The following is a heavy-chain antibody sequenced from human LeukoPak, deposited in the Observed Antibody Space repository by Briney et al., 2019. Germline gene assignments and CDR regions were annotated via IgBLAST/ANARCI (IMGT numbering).Heavy chain of an antibody. D-gene: IGHD5-12*01. CDR2: INPNSGGT. V-gene: IGHV1-2*02. CDR1: GYTFTGYY. Sequence: ASVTVSCKASGYTFTGYYMHWVRQAPGQGLEWMGWINPNSGGTNYAQKFQGRVTMTRDTSISTAYMELSRLRSDDTAVYYRARNPTKAASYYYYYYYMDVWGKGTTVTVSS. J-gene: IGHJ6*03. CDR3: ARNPTKAASYYYYYYYMDV.